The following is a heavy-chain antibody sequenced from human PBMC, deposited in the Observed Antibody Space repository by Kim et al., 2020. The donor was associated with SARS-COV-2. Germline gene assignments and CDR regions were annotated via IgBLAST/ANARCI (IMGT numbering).Heavy chain of an antibody. V-gene: IGHV4-34*01. CDR2: INHSGST. D-gene: IGHD2-2*01. J-gene: IGHJ4*02. CDR1: GGSFSGYY. Sequence: SETLSLTCAVYGGSFSGYYWSWIRQPPGKGLEWIGEINHSGSTNYNPSLKSRVTISVDTSKNQFSLKLSSVTAADTAVYYCARGGVFIVVVPAAMRARHRLDYWGQGTLVTVSS. CDR3: ARGGVFIVVVPAAMRARHRLDY.